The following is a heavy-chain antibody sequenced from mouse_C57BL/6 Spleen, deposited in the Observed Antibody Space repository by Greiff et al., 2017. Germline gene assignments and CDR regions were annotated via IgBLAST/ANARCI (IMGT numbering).Heavy chain of an antibody. CDR3: AREGAYGNYGGYAMDY. J-gene: IGHJ4*01. CDR2: ISYDGSN. CDR1: GYSITSGYY. D-gene: IGHD2-1*01. Sequence: EVKLQESGPGLVKPSQSLSLTCSVTGYSITSGYYWNWIRQFPGNKLEWMGYISYDGSNNYNPSLKNRISITRDTSKNQFFLKLNSVTTEDTATYYCAREGAYGNYGGYAMDYWGQGTSVTVSS. V-gene: IGHV3-6*01.